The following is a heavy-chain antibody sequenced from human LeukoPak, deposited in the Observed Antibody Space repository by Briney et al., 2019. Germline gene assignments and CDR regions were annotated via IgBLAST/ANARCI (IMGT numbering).Heavy chain of an antibody. CDR2: IYASGST. CDR1: GGSIGRDNYY. J-gene: IGHJ6*03. CDR3: ARKNTRTYHDIWRAPGPAKYHSYYMDV. Sequence: SETLPLTCTVSGGSIGRDNYYWTWIRQPAGKGLEWIGRIYASGSTNYNPSLNSRVTMSVDASKNQFSLELSSVTAADTAVYYCARKNTRTYHDIWRAPGPAKYHSYYMDVWGKGTTVTVSS. V-gene: IGHV4-61*02. D-gene: IGHD3-3*01.